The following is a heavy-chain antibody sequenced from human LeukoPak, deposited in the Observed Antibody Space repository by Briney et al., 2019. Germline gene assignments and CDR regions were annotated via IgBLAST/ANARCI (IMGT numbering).Heavy chain of an antibody. Sequence: GRSLRLSCAASGFTFSSYGMHWVRQAPGKGLEWVSLISWDGGSTYYADSVKGRFTISRDNSKNSLYLQMNSLRTEDTALYYCAKDGDTSIYYGMDVWGQGTTVTVSS. CDR2: ISWDGGST. J-gene: IGHJ6*02. D-gene: IGHD5-18*01. CDR1: GFTFSSYG. V-gene: IGHV3-43*01. CDR3: AKDGDTSIYYGMDV.